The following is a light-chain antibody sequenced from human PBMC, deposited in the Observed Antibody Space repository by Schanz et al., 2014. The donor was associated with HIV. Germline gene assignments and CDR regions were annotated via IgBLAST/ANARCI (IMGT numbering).Light chain of an antibody. Sequence: QSVLTQPPSASGTPGQRVTISCSGSTSNVGSRSVDWYQQFPGAAPKLLIYNTHLRPSGVTDRFSGSKSGTSASLTISGLQSEDEADYYCSSFAGNNKLLFGGGTKLTVL. CDR3: SSFAGNNKLL. CDR2: NTH. V-gene: IGLV1-44*01. J-gene: IGLJ2*01. CDR1: TSNVGSRS.